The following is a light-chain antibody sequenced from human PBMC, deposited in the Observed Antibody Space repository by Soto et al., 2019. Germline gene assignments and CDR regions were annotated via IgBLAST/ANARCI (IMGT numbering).Light chain of an antibody. CDR1: SSDIGADYD. V-gene: IGLV2-11*01. CDR2: DVS. CDR3: CSYAGSLYV. Sequence: SERKHPASVSGAPGQGVTIICNGSSSDIGADYDVYWYQQHPGKAPKLMIYDVSKRPSGVPDRLSGSKSGNTASLTISGLQAEDEADYYCCSYAGSLYVFGTGTKVTVL. J-gene: IGLJ1*01.